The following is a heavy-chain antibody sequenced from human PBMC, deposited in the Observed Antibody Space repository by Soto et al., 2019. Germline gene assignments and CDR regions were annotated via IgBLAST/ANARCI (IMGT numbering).Heavy chain of an antibody. Sequence: GGSLRLSCATSGFNFGSYVMHWVRQAPGKGLEWVSSISSSRTYIYYADSVKGRFTISRDNAKNSLSLHMNSLTDEDTAIYYCAREGSYASSGYYIQALCYWGQGTLVTVSS. J-gene: IGHJ4*02. CDR3: AREGSYASSGYYIQALCY. V-gene: IGHV3-21*01. CDR2: ISSSRTYI. D-gene: IGHD3-22*01. CDR1: GFNFGSYV.